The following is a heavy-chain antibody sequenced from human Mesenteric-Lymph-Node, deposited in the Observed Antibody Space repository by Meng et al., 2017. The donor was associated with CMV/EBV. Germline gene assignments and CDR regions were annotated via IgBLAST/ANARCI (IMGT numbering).Heavy chain of an antibody. CDR1: GFTFNKAW. D-gene: IGHD3-22*01. CDR2: IKGKGVGGTA. J-gene: IGHJ6*02. CDR3: TTGSLFGIITHAEDV. V-gene: IGHV3-15*01. Sequence: GESLKISCTASGFTFNKAWLSWVRQAPGKGLEWVGRIKGKGVGGTANYAAPVNGRFIISRDDSKSTLYLQLNSLRTEDTAVYYCTTGSLFGIITHAEDVWGQGTTVTVSS.